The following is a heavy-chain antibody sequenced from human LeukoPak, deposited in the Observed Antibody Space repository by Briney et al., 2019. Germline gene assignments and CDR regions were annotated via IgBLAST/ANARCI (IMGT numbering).Heavy chain of an antibody. V-gene: IGHV5-51*01. D-gene: IGHD6-6*01. Sequence: GEALKIPCKGFGYSFTSYWIGWVRQMPRKGLEGMGIIYPDDSDTRYSPSFQGQVTISADKSISTAYLQWSSLKASDTAMYYCARHVAYSSSSSWFDHWGQGTLVTVSS. CDR3: ARHVAYSSSSSWFDH. J-gene: IGHJ5*02. CDR1: GYSFTSYW. CDR2: IYPDDSDT.